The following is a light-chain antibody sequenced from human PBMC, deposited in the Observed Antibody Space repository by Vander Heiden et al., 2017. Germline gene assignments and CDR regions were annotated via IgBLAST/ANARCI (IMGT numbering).Light chain of an antibody. V-gene: IGLV1-51*01. J-gene: IGLJ2*01. CDR1: SSNIGGNY. CDR3: GTGDSSRSAVI. CDR2: DSN. Sequence: QSVLPQPPSVSAAPGQKVTISCPGSSSNIGGNYVSWYQQLPKAAPKLLIYDSNKRASGIPDRFSGSKSGASATLGIAGLQTGDEADYYCGTGDSSRSAVIFGGGTKLTVL.